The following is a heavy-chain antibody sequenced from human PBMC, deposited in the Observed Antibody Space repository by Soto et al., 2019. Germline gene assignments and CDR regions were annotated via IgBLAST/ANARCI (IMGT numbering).Heavy chain of an antibody. J-gene: IGHJ3*02. D-gene: IGHD6-25*01. CDR3: AVQGAAEPDDDAFDI. CDR1: GFTFSSYG. V-gene: IGHV3-33*01. Sequence: QVQLVESGGGVVQPGRSLRLSCAASGFTFSSYGMHWVGQAPGKGLEWVAVIWYDGSNKYYADSVKGRFTISRDNSKNTLYLQMNSLRAEDTAVYYCAVQGAAEPDDDAFDIWGQGTMVTVSS. CDR2: IWYDGSNK.